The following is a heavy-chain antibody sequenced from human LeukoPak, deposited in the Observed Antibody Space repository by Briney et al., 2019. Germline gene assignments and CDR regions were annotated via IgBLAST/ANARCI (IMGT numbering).Heavy chain of an antibody. CDR2: IYSGGST. D-gene: IGHD3-10*01. V-gene: IGHV3-53*01. CDR1: GFTVSSNY. J-gene: IGHJ6*02. Sequence: PGGSLRLSCAASGFTVSSNYMSWVRQAPGKGLEWVSVIYSGGSTYYADSVKGRFTISRDNSKNTLYLQMNSLRAEDTAVYYCAKHPYGSGSYPGMDVWGQGTTVTVSS. CDR3: AKHPYGSGSYPGMDV.